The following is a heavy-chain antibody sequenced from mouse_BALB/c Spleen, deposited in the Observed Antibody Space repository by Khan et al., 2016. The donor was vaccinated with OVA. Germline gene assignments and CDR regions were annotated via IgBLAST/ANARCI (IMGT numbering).Heavy chain of an antibody. J-gene: IGHJ3*01. V-gene: IGHV1S56*01. CDR2: IYPGNVNT. CDR1: GYTFTNYY. CDR3: AREGYYGNYRAWFAY. Sequence: QVRLQQSGPELVKPRASVRISCKASGYTFTNYYVHWVKQRPGQGLEWIGWIYPGNVNTNYNEKFKGKATLTADKSSSTAYMQLSSLTSEDSAVYFWAREGYYGNYRAWFAYWGQGTLVTVSA. D-gene: IGHD2-1*01.